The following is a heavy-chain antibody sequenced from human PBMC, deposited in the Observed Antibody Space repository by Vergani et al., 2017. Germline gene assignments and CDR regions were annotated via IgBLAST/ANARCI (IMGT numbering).Heavy chain of an antibody. CDR2: IIPILGTA. D-gene: IGHD5-24*01. J-gene: IGHJ4*02. CDR1: GGTFSSYA. CDR3: ASSRGLQLGWDY. Sequence: QVQLVQSGAEVKKPGSSVKVSCKASGGTFSSYAISWVRQAPGQGLEWMGRIIPILGTANYAQKFQGRVTITADESTSTAYMELSSLRSEDTAVDYCASSRGLQLGWDYWGQGTLVTVSS. V-gene: IGHV1-69*11.